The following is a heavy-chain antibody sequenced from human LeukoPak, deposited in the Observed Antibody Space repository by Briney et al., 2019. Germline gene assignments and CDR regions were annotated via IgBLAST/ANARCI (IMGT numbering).Heavy chain of an antibody. CDR3: AKGRGYCSDGNCYSGFDY. CDR1: GFTFSSYA. V-gene: IGHV3-23*01. D-gene: IGHD2-15*01. J-gene: IGHJ4*02. CDR2: IIDSGGAT. Sequence: GGSLRLSCAASGFTFSSYAMSWVRQAPGKGLECVSRIIDSGGATYYADSVKGRFTISRDNSKNTLYLQMNSLRVEDTAVYYCAKGRGYCSDGNCYSGFDYWGQGTLVTVSS.